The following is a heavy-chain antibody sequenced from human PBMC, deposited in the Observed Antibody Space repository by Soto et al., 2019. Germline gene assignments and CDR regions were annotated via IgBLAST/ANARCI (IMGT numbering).Heavy chain of an antibody. D-gene: IGHD6-6*01. V-gene: IGHV1-8*01. CDR2: MNPNSGNT. J-gene: IGHJ3*02. Sequence: ASVKVSCKASGYTFTSYDINWVRQATGQGLEWMGWMNPNSGNTGYAQKFQGRVTMTRNTSISTAYMELSSLRSEDTAVYYCARVGIAAPLDAFDIWGQGTMVTVSS. CDR3: ARVGIAAPLDAFDI. CDR1: GYTFTSYD.